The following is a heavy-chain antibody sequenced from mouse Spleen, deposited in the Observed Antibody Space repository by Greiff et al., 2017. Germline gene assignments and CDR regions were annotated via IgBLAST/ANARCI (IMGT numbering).Heavy chain of an antibody. D-gene: IGHD1-1*01. V-gene: IGHV5-9-3*01. CDR1: GFTFSSYA. CDR3: ARHSPLLDAWFAY. CDR2: ISSGGGNT. Sequence: EVQLVESGGGLVKLGGSLKLSCAASGFTFSSYAMSWVRQTPAKRLEWVATISSGGGNTYYPDSVKGRFTISRDNAKNTLYLQMSSLKSEDTAMYYCARHSPLLDAWFAYWGQGTLVTVSA. J-gene: IGHJ3*01.